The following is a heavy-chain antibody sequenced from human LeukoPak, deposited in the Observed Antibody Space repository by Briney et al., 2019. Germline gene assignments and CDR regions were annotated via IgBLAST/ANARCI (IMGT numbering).Heavy chain of an antibody. CDR3: ARDLDIVVVPVVSRHYGLDV. Sequence: ASVKVSCKASGSIYTNYGISWVRQAPGQGLEWMGWISAYNGNTNYVQKFQGRVTMTTDTSTTTAYMELRSLRSDDTAVYYCARDLDIVVVPVVSRHYGLDVWGQGTTVTVSS. CDR2: ISAYNGNT. D-gene: IGHD2-2*01. CDR1: GSIYTNYG. J-gene: IGHJ6*02. V-gene: IGHV1-18*01.